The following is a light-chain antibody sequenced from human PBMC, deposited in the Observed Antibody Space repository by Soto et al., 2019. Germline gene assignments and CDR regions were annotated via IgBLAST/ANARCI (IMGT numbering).Light chain of an antibody. J-gene: IGKJ4*01. Sequence: EIVMTQSPASLSVSPGERVTLSCRASQSVRSELAWYQQKSGQPPRLLIYGASTRATGIPARFSGSGSGTEFTLTINDLQSEDFAVYYCQQYNSYSLTFGGGTKVEIK. CDR3: QQYNSYSLT. CDR2: GAS. V-gene: IGKV3-15*01. CDR1: QSVRSE.